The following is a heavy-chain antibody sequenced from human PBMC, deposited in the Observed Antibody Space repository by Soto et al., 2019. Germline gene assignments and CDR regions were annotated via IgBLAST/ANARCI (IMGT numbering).Heavy chain of an antibody. J-gene: IGHJ4*02. CDR1: GGSISDFY. Sequence: ETLSLTCTFSGGSISDFYWSWIRQPPGKGLEWIGYIYYSGSTNYNPSLKSRVTISVDTSKNQFSLNLRSMSPADTAVYYCARVGGLAARTFDYWGPGTLVTVSS. D-gene: IGHD6-6*01. V-gene: IGHV4-59*01. CDR2: IYYSGST. CDR3: ARVGGLAARTFDY.